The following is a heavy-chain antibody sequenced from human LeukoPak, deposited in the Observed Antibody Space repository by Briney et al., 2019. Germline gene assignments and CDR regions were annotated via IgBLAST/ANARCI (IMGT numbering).Heavy chain of an antibody. CDR2: ISYDGSDK. Sequence: GRSLRLSCAASGFTFSSYGMHWVRQAPGKGLEWVAVISYDGSDKYYADSVKGRFTISRDNSKNTLYLQMNSLRAEDTAVYYCARSGWDLYSGSYRLQNYFDYWGQGTLVTVSS. CDR1: GFTFSSYG. J-gene: IGHJ4*02. V-gene: IGHV3-30-3*01. CDR3: ARSGWDLYSGSYRLQNYFDY. D-gene: IGHD1-26*01.